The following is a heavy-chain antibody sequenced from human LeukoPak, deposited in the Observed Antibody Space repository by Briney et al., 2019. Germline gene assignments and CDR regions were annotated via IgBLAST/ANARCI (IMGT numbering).Heavy chain of an antibody. Sequence: ASVKVSCKASGGTFSTYAITWVRQAPGQGLEWMGRIMPILCIASYAQKFQGRVTITADKSTSTAYMELSSLRSEDTAVYYCARNRITMVRGVIDSSNWFDPWGQGTLVTVSS. V-gene: IGHV1-69*04. CDR1: GGTFSTYA. CDR3: ARNRITMVRGVIDSSNWFDP. D-gene: IGHD3-10*01. CDR2: IMPILCIA. J-gene: IGHJ5*02.